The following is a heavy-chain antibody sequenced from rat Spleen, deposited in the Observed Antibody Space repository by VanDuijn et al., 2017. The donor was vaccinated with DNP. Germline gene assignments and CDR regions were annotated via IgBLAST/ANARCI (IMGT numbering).Heavy chain of an antibody. V-gene: IGHV5-31*01. J-gene: IGHJ2*01. CDR1: GFTFNNYW. D-gene: IGHD1-2*01. CDR2: ITNTGGST. CDR3: TRDFGLTIAAPFDY. Sequence: EVQLVESGGGLVQPGRSLKLSCVASGFTFNNYWMTWIRQAPGKGLEWVASITNTGGSTYYPDSVKGRFTISRDNAKSTLYLQMNSLRTEDTATYYCTRDFGLTIAAPFDYWGQGVMVTVSS.